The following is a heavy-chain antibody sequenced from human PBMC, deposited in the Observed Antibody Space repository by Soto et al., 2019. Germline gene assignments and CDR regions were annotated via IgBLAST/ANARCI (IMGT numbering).Heavy chain of an antibody. V-gene: IGHV3-53*01. CDR3: AREAPMAL. CDR1: GFTVSSKY. CDR2: LWSAGMT. J-gene: IGHJ6*02. Sequence: PGGSLRLSCAASGFTVSSKYMSWVRQAPGKGLEWVSVLWSAGMTYYADSVRGRFTISRDNMKNTLYLQMNSLRADDTAVYYCAREAPMALWGQGTTATVSS.